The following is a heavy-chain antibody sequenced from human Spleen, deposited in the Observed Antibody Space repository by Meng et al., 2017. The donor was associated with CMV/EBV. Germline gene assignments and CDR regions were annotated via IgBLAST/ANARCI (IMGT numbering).Heavy chain of an antibody. CDR1: GYTFTDFY. V-gene: IGHV1-46*01. CDR3: ARDQPIVVVPAYFFDY. Sequence: ASVKVSCKASGYTFTDFYIHWVRQAPGQGLEWMGIINPSGGSTTYAQKFQGRVTLTRDTSTSTFYMELNNLISEDTAVYYCARDQPIVVVPAYFFDYWGQGTLVTVSS. CDR2: INPSGGST. D-gene: IGHD2-2*01. J-gene: IGHJ4*02.